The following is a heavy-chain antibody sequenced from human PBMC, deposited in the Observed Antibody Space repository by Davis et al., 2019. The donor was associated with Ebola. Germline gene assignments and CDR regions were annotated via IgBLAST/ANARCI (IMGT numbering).Heavy chain of an antibody. D-gene: IGHD6-19*01. Sequence: GESLKISCAASGFTFSSYAMSWVRQAPGKGLEWVSAISGSGGSTYYADSVKGRFTISRDNSKNTLYLQMNSLRAEDTAVYYCAKGAAAVAGTQVDPWGQGTLVTVSS. CDR1: GFTFSSYA. V-gene: IGHV3-23*01. CDR3: AKGAAAVAGTQVDP. CDR2: ISGSGGST. J-gene: IGHJ5*02.